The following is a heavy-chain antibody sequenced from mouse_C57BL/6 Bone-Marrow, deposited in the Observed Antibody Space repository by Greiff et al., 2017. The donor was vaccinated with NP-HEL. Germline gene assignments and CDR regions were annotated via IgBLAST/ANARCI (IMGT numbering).Heavy chain of an antibody. CDR2: FYTGSGSL. CDR1: GYTFTEYT. Sequence: VKLMESGAELVKPGASVKLSCTASGYTFTEYTIHWVKPRSGQGLEWIGWFYTGSGSLKYNEKFKDKDTLTADKSSSTVDMELSRLTAEDAAVYFCARHVYDYDPHWYFDVWGTGTTVTVSS. CDR3: ARHVYDYDPHWYFDV. J-gene: IGHJ1*03. V-gene: IGHV1-62-2*01. D-gene: IGHD2-4*01.